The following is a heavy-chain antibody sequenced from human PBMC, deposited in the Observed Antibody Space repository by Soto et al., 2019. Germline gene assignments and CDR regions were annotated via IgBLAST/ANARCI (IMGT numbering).Heavy chain of an antibody. CDR2: INHSGST. V-gene: IGHV4-34*01. CDR1: GGSFSGYY. Sequence: QVQLQQWGAGLLKPSETLSLTCAVYGGSFSGYYWSWIRQPPGKGLEWIGEINHSGSTNYNPSLKSRVTISVDTSKNQFSLKLSSVTAADTAVYYCARAYCSGGSCYFAFDIWGQGTMVTVSS. CDR3: ARAYCSGGSCYFAFDI. D-gene: IGHD2-15*01. J-gene: IGHJ3*02.